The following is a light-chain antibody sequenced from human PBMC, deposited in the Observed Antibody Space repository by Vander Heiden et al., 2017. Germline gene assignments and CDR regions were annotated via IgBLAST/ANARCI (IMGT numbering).Light chain of an antibody. V-gene: IGLV2-23*02. CDR1: SSDVGNYNL. CDR2: EVN. Sequence: QSALPPPASVSGSPGQSITISCTGTSSDVGNYNLVSWYQQYPGKAPKLMICEVNKRPSGISNRFSGSKSGNTASLTISGLQAEDEANYYCCSYAGTSTWVFGEGTKLTVL. CDR3: CSYAGTSTWV. J-gene: IGLJ3*02.